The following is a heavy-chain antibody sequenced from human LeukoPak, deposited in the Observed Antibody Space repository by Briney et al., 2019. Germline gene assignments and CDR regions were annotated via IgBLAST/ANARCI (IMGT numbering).Heavy chain of an antibody. D-gene: IGHD1-26*01. CDR2: IYYSGST. CDR3: ARRSGSYYDI. Sequence: SETLSLTCTVSGGSISSSSYYWGWIRQPPGKGLEWIGSIYYSGSTYYNPSLKSRVTISVDTSKNQFSLKLSSVTATDTAVYYCARRSGSYYDIWGQGTLVTVSS. CDR1: GGSISSSSYY. V-gene: IGHV4-39*01. J-gene: IGHJ4*02.